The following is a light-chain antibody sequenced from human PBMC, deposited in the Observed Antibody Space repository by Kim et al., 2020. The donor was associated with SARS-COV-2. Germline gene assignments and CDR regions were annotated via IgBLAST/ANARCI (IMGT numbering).Light chain of an antibody. CDR3: QTWDSTYVI. CDR1: KLGDKY. V-gene: IGLV3-1*01. J-gene: IGLJ2*01. CDR2: QDT. Sequence: VSPGQTASITCSGHKLGDKYTSWYQQKPGQSPVLVIYQDTKRPSGIPERITGFNSGNTATLTISLTQSMDEADYYCQTWDSTYVIFGGGTQLTVL.